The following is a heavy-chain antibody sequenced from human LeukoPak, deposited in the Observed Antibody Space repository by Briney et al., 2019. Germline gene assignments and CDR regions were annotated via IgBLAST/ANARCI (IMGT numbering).Heavy chain of an antibody. Sequence: ASVKVSCKASGYTFTNYYMHWVRQAPGQGLEWMGIINPTGGSSSYAQKFQGRVTMTRDTSTSTVYMELRSLRSEDTAVYYCARGPHDGGGWYEFWGQGTLVTVSS. J-gene: IGHJ5*01. D-gene: IGHD4-23*01. CDR1: GYTFTNYY. CDR3: ARGPHDGGGWYEF. V-gene: IGHV1-46*01. CDR2: INPTGGSS.